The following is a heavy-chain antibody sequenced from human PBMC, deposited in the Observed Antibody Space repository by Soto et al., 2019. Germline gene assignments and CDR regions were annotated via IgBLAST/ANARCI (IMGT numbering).Heavy chain of an antibody. V-gene: IGHV3-30*18. Sequence: GGSLRLSCAASGFTFSSYGMHWVRQAPGKGLEWVAVISYDGSNKYYADSVKGRFTISRDNSKNTLYLQINSLRAEDTAVYYCAKGGCLLSGGNYCYYYYGMDVWGQGTTVTVSS. CDR1: GFTFSSYG. J-gene: IGHJ6*02. CDR3: AKGGCLLSGGNYCYYYYGMDV. CDR2: ISYDGSNK. D-gene: IGHD3-10*02.